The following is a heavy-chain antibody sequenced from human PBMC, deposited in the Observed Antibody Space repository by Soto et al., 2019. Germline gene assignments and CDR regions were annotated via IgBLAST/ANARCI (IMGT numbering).Heavy chain of an antibody. V-gene: IGHV4-4*07. CDR3: ARGQRFSDWFDP. CDR1: GGTISGYY. CDR2: IYSSGNT. D-gene: IGHD3-3*01. Sequence: WEILSLTGSVSGGTISGYYWTWIRQPAGKGLEWIGRIYSSGNTKYNPSLQSRVTMSLDTSNNQFSLRLTSVTAADTAVYYCARGQRFSDWFDPWGQGTLVTVSS. J-gene: IGHJ5*02.